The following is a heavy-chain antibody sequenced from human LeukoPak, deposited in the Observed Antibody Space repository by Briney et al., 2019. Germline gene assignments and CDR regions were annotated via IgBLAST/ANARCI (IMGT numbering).Heavy chain of an antibody. Sequence: PGGSLRLSCTASGSTFGDYAMSWFRQAPGKGLEWVGFIRSKAYGGTTEYAASVKGRFTISRDDSKSIAYLQMNSLKTEDTAVYYCTRRPTDIVVVPAAYYFDYWGQGTLVTVSS. D-gene: IGHD2-2*01. CDR2: IRSKAYGGTT. V-gene: IGHV3-49*03. CDR1: GSTFGDYA. J-gene: IGHJ4*02. CDR3: TRRPTDIVVVPAAYYFDY.